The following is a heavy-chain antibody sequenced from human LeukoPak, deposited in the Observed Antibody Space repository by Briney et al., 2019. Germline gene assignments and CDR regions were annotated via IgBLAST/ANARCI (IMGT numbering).Heavy chain of an antibody. J-gene: IGHJ6*03. CDR1: GGTFSSYA. CDR3: AFASLSPYYYYYMDV. Sequence: SVKDSCKASGGTFSSYAISWVRQAPGQGLEWMGGIIPIFGTANYAQKFQGRVTITADESTSTAYMELSSLRSEDTAVYYCAFASLSPYYYYYMDVWGKGTTVTGSS. V-gene: IGHV1-69*13. CDR2: IIPIFGTA. D-gene: IGHD2/OR15-2a*01.